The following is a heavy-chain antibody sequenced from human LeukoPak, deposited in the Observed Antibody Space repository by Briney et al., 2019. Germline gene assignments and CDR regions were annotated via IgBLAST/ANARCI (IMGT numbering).Heavy chain of an antibody. CDR2: IRYDGSNK. CDR3: AGNHSSSSPFDY. Sequence: GGSLRLSCAASGFTFSSYGMHWVRQAPGKGLEWVAFIRYDGSNKYYADSVKGRFTNSRDNSKNTLYLQMHSLRVEDTAMYYCAGNHSSSSPFDYWGQGTLVTVSS. CDR1: GFTFSSYG. V-gene: IGHV3-30*02. D-gene: IGHD6-6*01. J-gene: IGHJ4*02.